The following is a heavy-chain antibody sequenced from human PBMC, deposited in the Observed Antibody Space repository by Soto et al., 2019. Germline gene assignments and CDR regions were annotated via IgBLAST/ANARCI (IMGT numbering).Heavy chain of an antibody. J-gene: IGHJ6*02. V-gene: IGHV3-33*01. CDR3: ARAGWVWFGEPQPTNYYYGMDV. D-gene: IGHD3-10*01. CDR1: GFTFSSYG. CDR2: IWYDGSNK. Sequence: QVQLVESGGGVVQPGRSLRLSCAASGFTFSSYGMHWVRQAPGKGLEWVAVIWYDGSNKYYADSAKGRFTISRDNSKNTLYLQMNSLRAEDTAVYYCARAGWVWFGEPQPTNYYYGMDVWGQGTTVTVSS.